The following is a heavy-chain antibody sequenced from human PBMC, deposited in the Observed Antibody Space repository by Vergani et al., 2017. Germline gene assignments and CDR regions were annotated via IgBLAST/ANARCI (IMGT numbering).Heavy chain of an antibody. CDR2: IYHSGST. D-gene: IGHD6-19*01. V-gene: IGHV4-38-2*01. CDR3: ARPERSSGWFDP. J-gene: IGHJ5*02. Sequence: QVQLQESGPGLVKPSETLSLTCAVSGYSISSGYYWGWIRQPPGKGLEWIGSIYHSGSTYYNPSLKSRVTISVDTSKNQFSLKLSSVTAADTAVYYCARPERSSGWFDPWGQGTLFTVSS. CDR1: GYSISSGYY.